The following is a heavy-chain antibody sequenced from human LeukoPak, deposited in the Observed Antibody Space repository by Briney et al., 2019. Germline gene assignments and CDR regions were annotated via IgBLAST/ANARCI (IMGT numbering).Heavy chain of an antibody. CDR2: IYYSGST. V-gene: IGHV4-59*08. CDR3: ARAGSTSEPFDY. J-gene: IGHJ4*02. Sequence: SETLSLTCTVSGGSISSYYWSWIRQPPGKGLEWIGYIYYSGSTNYNPSLKSRVTISVDTSKNQFSLKLSSVTAADTAVYYCARAGSTSEPFDYWGQGTLVIVSS. D-gene: IGHD2-2*01. CDR1: GGSISSYY.